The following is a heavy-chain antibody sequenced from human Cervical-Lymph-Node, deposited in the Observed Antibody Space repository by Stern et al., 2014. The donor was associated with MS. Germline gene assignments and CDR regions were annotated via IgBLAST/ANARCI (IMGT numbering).Heavy chain of an antibody. CDR1: GYTFTDYY. Sequence: QVQLVQSGAEVKNPGASVKVSCKASGYTFTDYYMQWMRQAPGQGLERMGWINPNNGGTKSAQKFQGWVTMTRDTSTSTAYMELSRLRSDDTAIYYCARASTTANNYYDGVDVWGQGTTVTVTS. V-gene: IGHV1-2*04. D-gene: IGHD1-1*01. J-gene: IGHJ6*02. CDR2: INPNNGGT. CDR3: ARASTTANNYYDGVDV.